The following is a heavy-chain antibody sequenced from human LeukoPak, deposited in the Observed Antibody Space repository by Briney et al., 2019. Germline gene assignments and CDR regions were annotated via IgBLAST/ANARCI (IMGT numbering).Heavy chain of an antibody. J-gene: IGHJ5*02. Sequence: SETLSLTCTVSGGSISSSSYYWGWIRQPPGKGLEWIGSIYYSGSTYYNPSLKSRVTISVDTSKNQFSLKLSSVTAADTAVYYCARGHGGNSDWFDPWGQGTLVTVSS. V-gene: IGHV4-39*07. D-gene: IGHD4-23*01. CDR1: GGSISSSSYY. CDR3: ARGHGGNSDWFDP. CDR2: IYYSGST.